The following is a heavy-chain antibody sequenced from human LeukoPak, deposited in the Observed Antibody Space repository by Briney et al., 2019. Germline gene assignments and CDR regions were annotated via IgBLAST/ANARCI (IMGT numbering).Heavy chain of an antibody. CDR3: ARERAWSPPYCSGSYPSGWFDP. V-gene: IGHV1-2*02. CDR2: INPNSGGT. Sequence: ASVKVSCKASGYTLTGYYMHWVRQAPGQGLEWMGWINPNSGGTNYAQKFQGRVTMTRDTSLSTAYMELSRLRSDDTAVYYCARERAWSPPYCSGSYPSGWFDPWGQGTLVTVSS. CDR1: GYTLTGYY. J-gene: IGHJ5*02. D-gene: IGHD3-10*01.